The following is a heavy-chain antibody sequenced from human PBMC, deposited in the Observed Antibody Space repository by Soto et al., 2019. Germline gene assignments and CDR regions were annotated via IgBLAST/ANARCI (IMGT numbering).Heavy chain of an antibody. CDR1: GFTFSNAW. J-gene: IGHJ4*02. CDR2: IKSKTDGGTT. V-gene: IGHV3-15*07. D-gene: IGHD3-22*01. Sequence: EVQLVESGGGLVKPGGSLRLSCAASGFTFSNAWMNWVRQAPGKGLEWVGRIKSKTDGGTTDYAAPVKGRFTISRDDSKNTLYLQMNSLKTEDTAVYYCTTNDYYDSSGYYYWGQGTLVTVSS. CDR3: TTNDYYDSSGYYY.